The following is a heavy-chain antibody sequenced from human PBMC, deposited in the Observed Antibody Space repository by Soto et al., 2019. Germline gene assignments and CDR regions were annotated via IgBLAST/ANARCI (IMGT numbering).Heavy chain of an antibody. CDR3: ARDRLRGYDSSGFYS. J-gene: IGHJ4*02. V-gene: IGHV1-18*01. Sequence: ASVKLSRKASGYSFRFYGINCVRQAPRQGLEWMGWINPSDGNRNFAQKFEDRVTMTTATSTNTVFLELRSLKSDDTAIYYCARDRLRGYDSSGFYSWGQGTMVTVS. D-gene: IGHD3-22*01. CDR2: INPSDGNR. CDR1: GYSFRFYG.